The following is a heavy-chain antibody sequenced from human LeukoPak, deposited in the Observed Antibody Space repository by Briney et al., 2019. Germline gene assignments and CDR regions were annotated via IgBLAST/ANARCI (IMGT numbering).Heavy chain of an antibody. CDR3: ARAYGSGSYYMRPFDY. CDR2: ISSSGSTI. CDR1: GFTFSDYY. D-gene: IGHD3-10*01. Sequence: GGSLRLSCAASGFTFSDYYMSWIRQAPGQGLEWVSYISSSGSTIYYADSVKGRFTISRDNAKNSLYLQMNSLRAEDTAVYYCARAYGSGSYYMRPFDYWGQGTLVTVSS. J-gene: IGHJ4*02. V-gene: IGHV3-11*04.